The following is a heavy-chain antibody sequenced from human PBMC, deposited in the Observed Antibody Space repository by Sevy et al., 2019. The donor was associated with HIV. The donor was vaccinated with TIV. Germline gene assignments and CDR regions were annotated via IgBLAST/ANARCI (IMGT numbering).Heavy chain of an antibody. Sequence: GGSLRLSCAASGFSFSNYNMNWVRQAPGKGLEWVSSITGSSDYIYYADSVKGRFTISRDNVKNSLYLRMNSLKTEDTAVYYCAKCGADRRWYFDYWGQGILVTVSS. J-gene: IGHJ4*02. CDR1: GFSFSNYN. V-gene: IGHV3-21*06. D-gene: IGHD3-16*01. CDR2: ITGSSDYI. CDR3: AKCGADRRWYFDY.